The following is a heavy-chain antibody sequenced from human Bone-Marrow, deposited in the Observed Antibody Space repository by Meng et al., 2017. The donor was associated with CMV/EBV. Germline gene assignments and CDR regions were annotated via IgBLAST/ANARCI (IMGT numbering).Heavy chain of an antibody. V-gene: IGHV3-33*01. CDR2: IYYDGSKI. CDR1: TFRAYG. D-gene: IGHD2-15*01. Sequence: TFRAYGMHWVRQAPGKGPEWVAVIYYDGSKIYYADSVKGRFTISRDNSKNTLYLEMNSLRAEDTAVYYCARDRCIGTSCDSSAEYFQHWGQGTLVTVSS. CDR3: ARDRCIGTSCDSSAEYFQH. J-gene: IGHJ1*01.